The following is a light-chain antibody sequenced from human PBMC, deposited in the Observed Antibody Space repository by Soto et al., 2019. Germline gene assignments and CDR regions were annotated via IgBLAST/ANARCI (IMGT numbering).Light chain of an antibody. CDR2: AAS. CDR1: QSVSSSY. Sequence: EIVLTQSPGTLSLSPGERATLSCWASQSVSSSYLAWYQQKPGQAPRLLIYAASSRATGIPDRFSGSGSGTDFTLTISRLEPEDFAMYYCQQYGSSPYTFGQGTKLEIK. V-gene: IGKV3-20*01. J-gene: IGKJ2*01. CDR3: QQYGSSPYT.